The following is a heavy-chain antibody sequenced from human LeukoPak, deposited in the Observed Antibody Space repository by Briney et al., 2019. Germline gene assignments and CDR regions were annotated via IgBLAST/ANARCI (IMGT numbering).Heavy chain of an antibody. D-gene: IGHD5-18*01. J-gene: IGHJ4*02. CDR1: GGSISSRGYY. CDR3: ARRGDSYAVFDY. CDR2: ITYSGST. V-gene: IGHV4-39*01. Sequence: SETLSLTCTVSGGSISSRGYYWIWIRQPPGKGLEWIGTITYSGSTYFSPSVKSRVTMSMDTSKNQFSLKLSSVTAADTAVYYCARRGDSYAVFDYWGQGTLVTVSS.